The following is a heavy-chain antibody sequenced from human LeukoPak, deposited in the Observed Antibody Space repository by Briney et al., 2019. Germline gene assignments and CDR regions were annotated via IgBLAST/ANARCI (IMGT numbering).Heavy chain of an antibody. CDR1: GFTFSGSA. V-gene: IGHV3-73*01. Sequence: SGGSLRLSCAASGFTFSGSAMHWVRQASGKGLERVGRIRSKANSYATAYAASVKGRFTISRDDSKNTAYLQMNSLKTEDTAVYYCTRRNCSGGSCYDYWGQGTLVTVSS. D-gene: IGHD2-15*01. J-gene: IGHJ4*02. CDR2: IRSKANSYAT. CDR3: TRRNCSGGSCYDY.